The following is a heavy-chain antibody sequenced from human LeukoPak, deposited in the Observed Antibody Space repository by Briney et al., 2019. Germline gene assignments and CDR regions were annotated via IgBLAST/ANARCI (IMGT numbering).Heavy chain of an antibody. D-gene: IGHD6-13*01. Sequence: GGSLRLSCAASGFTFSSYAMSWVRQAPGKGLEWVSAISGYDGSTYCADSVKGRFTISRDNSKNTLYLQMNSLRAEDTAVYYCAKDQEKGVGSSWYPPFDYWGQGTLVTVSS. CDR2: ISGYDGST. J-gene: IGHJ4*02. CDR1: GFTFSSYA. CDR3: AKDQEKGVGSSWYPPFDY. V-gene: IGHV3-23*01.